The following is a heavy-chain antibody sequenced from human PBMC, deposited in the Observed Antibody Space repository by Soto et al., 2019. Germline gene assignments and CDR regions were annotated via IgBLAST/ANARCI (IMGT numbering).Heavy chain of an antibody. CDR1: GYTFSSYG. D-gene: IGHD3-10*01. Sequence: QVQLVQSGAEVKKPGASVKVSCKASGYTFSSYGISWVRQAPGQGLEWMGWISAYNGNTNYAQKLQGRVTRTTDTSTSTADRDLRSLRSADTAIDSCARDKGDGSGSYYGYWGQGTLVTVSS. V-gene: IGHV1-18*01. J-gene: IGHJ4*02. CDR2: ISAYNGNT. CDR3: ARDKGDGSGSYYGY.